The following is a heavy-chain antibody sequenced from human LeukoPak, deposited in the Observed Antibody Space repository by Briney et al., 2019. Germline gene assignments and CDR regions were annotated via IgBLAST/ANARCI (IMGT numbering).Heavy chain of an antibody. Sequence: GGSLRLSCAASGFTVSSYFMSWVRQAPGKGLEWVSVIYSGGSTFYADSVKGRFTISRDNSKNMLYLQMNSLRAEDTAVYYCARGEDVVGALFNSWGQGTLVTVSS. CDR3: ARGEDVVGALFNS. CDR1: GFTVSSYF. CDR2: IYSGGST. D-gene: IGHD1-26*01. J-gene: IGHJ4*02. V-gene: IGHV3-53*01.